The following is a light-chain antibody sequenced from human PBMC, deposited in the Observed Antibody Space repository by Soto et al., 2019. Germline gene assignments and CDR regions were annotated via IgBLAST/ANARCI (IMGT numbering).Light chain of an antibody. CDR1: SSDVGGYNY. J-gene: IGLJ2*01. CDR2: DVS. Sequence: QSALTQPGSVSGSPGPSITISCTGTSSDVGGYNYVSWYQQHPGKAPKRMIYDVSNRPSGVSNRFSGSKSGNTASLTISGLQAEDEADYYFSSYTSSSTLVFGGGTQVTVL. V-gene: IGLV2-14*01. CDR3: SSYTSSSTLV.